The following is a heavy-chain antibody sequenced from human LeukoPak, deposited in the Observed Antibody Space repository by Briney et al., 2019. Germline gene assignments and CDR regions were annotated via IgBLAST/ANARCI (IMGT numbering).Heavy chain of an antibody. Sequence: SETLSLTCTVSGGSISSSSYYWGWIRQPPGKGLEWIGSMYYSGSTYYNPSLKSRVTISVDTSKNQFSLKLSSVTAADTAVYYCARRTYDLWSGDYTGAFDIWGQGTMVTVSS. D-gene: IGHD3-3*01. CDR2: MYYSGST. CDR3: ARRTYDLWSGDYTGAFDI. J-gene: IGHJ3*02. V-gene: IGHV4-39*07. CDR1: GGSISSSSYY.